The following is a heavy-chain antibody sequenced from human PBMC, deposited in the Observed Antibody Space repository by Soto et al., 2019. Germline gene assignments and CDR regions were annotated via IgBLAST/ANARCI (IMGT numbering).Heavy chain of an antibody. D-gene: IGHD2-2*01. CDR3: ARGDDQMLFGVGMDV. Sequence: QAQLVQSGAEVKMPGSSVKVSCKASGGTFSTHAITWVRQAPGQGLEWMGGIIPFIDSTNYAQKFQGRVTIIADTSTSTAYMELSSLRFDDTAVYYCARGDDQMLFGVGMDVWGQGTTVTVSS. J-gene: IGHJ6*02. V-gene: IGHV1-69*06. CDR1: GGTFSTHA. CDR2: IIPFIDST.